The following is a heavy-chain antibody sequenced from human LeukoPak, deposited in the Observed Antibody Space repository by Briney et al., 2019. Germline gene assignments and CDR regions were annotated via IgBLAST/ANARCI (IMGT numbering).Heavy chain of an antibody. V-gene: IGHV4-4*07. D-gene: IGHD6-6*01. Sequence: PSGTLSLTCTVSGGSISSYYWSWIRQPAGKGLEWIGRISTSGSSIYSPSLRSRVTMSVDTSKNQYSLKLTSVTAADTAVYYCARTSVAANRGAFDYWGQGTLVTVSS. CDR1: GGSISSYY. J-gene: IGHJ4*02. CDR2: ISTSGSS. CDR3: ARTSVAANRGAFDY.